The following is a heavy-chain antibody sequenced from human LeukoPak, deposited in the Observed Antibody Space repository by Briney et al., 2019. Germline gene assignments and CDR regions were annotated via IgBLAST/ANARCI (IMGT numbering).Heavy chain of an antibody. CDR2: IYYSGST. CDR1: GGSISSGGYY. V-gene: IGHV4-31*03. D-gene: IGHD3-16*02. CDR3: ARFMITFGGVIVKGIDY. J-gene: IGHJ4*02. Sequence: PSETLSLTCTVSGGSISSGGYYWSWIRQHPGKGLEWIGYIYYSGSTNYNPSLKSRVTISVDTSKNQFSLKLSSVTAADTAVYYCARFMITFGGVIVKGIDYWGQGTLVTVSS.